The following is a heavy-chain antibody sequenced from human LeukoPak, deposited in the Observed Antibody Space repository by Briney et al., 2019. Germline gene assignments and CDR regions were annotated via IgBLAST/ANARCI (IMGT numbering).Heavy chain of an antibody. V-gene: IGHV4-34*01. CDR3: ARGEPYGIVTGDYSFDY. Sequence: PSGTLSLTCAVYGGFFSGYYWRWIRQPPGKGLEWIGDINYSGSTNYNPSLKSRVTISVDTSKNQFSLKLSSVTAADTAVYYCARGEPYGIVTGDYSFDYRGQGTLVTVSS. CDR1: GGFFSGYY. CDR2: INYSGST. J-gene: IGHJ4*02. D-gene: IGHD3-9*01.